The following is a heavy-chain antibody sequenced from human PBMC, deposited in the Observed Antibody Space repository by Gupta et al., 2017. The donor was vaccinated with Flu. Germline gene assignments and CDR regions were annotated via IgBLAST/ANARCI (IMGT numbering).Heavy chain of an antibody. CDR3: ARGKFLEYISPPNTYFYYGMDV. J-gene: IGHJ6*02. D-gene: IGHD3-3*01. CDR2: ISSSGSTI. V-gene: IGHV3-48*03. Sequence: EVQLVESGGGLVQPRGSLRLACSASGLSFSTYQMNWVRQAPWKGLEWLSYISSSGSTIYYADSVKGRFTISRDNAENSLYLQMNSLRAEDAAVYYCARGKFLEYISPPNTYFYYGMDVWGQGTTVTVSS. CDR1: GLSFSTYQ.